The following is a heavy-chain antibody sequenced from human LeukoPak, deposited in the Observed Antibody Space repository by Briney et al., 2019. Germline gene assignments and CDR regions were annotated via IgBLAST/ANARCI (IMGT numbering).Heavy chain of an antibody. CDR2: IYYSGST. D-gene: IGHD1-26*01. V-gene: IGHV4-59*01. Sequence: SETLSLTCAVYGGSFSGYYWSWIRQPPGKGLEWIGYIYYSGSTNYNPSLKSRVTISVDTSKNQFSLKLSSVTAADTAVYYCARGELVPYYFDYWGQGTLVTVSS. CDR1: GGSFSGYY. J-gene: IGHJ4*02. CDR3: ARGELVPYYFDY.